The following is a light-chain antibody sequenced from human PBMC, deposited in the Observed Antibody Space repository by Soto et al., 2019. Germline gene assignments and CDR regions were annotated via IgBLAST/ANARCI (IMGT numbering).Light chain of an antibody. CDR3: QHYSNWPPT. Sequence: EMVMTQSPATLSVSPGESVTLSCRVSESVHRNLAWYQQKPGQGPSLLIYYASTRATGVPDRFTGSGSGTEFTLTISSLQSEDFGVYHCQHYSNWPPTFGPGTKVEIK. V-gene: IGKV3-15*01. CDR1: ESVHRN. CDR2: YAS. J-gene: IGKJ3*01.